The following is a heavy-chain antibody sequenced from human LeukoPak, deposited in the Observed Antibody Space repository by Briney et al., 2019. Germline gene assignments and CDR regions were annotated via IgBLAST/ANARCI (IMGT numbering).Heavy chain of an antibody. V-gene: IGHV4-34*01. CDR1: GGSFSGYY. Sequence: SETLSLTCAVYGGSFSGYYWSWIRQPPGKGLEWIGEINHSGSTNYNPSLKSRVTISVDTSKNQFSLKLSSMTAADTAVYYCARQTVRGYYYYYYYMDVWGKGTTVTVSS. CDR3: ARQTVRGYYYYYYYMDV. J-gene: IGHJ6*03. D-gene: IGHD3-10*01. CDR2: INHSGST.